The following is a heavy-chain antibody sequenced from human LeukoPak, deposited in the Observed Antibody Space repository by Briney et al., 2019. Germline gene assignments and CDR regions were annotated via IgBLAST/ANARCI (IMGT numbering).Heavy chain of an antibody. Sequence: GGSLRLSCAASGFTVSSNYMTWVRQVPGKGLEWVSVTYNGGSTYYADSVKGRFTISRDNSKNTLYLQMNSLRAEDTAVYYCAREGHPYGMDVWGQGTTVTVSS. J-gene: IGHJ6*02. V-gene: IGHV3-53*01. CDR1: GFTVSSNY. CDR2: TYNGGST. CDR3: AREGHPYGMDV.